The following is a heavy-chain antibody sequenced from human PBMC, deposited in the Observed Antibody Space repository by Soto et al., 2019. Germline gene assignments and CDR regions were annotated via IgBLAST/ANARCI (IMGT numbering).Heavy chain of an antibody. D-gene: IGHD5-12*01. CDR2: IYHSGST. CDR1: RGSISIGGYS. V-gene: IGHV4-30-2*01. Sequence: SETLSLTCAVSRGSISIGGYSWSWLRQPPGKGLEWIGYIYHSGSTYYNPSLKSRVTISVDRSKNQFSLKLSSVTAADTDVYYCAAGGGLPRYYWGQGTLVTVSS. J-gene: IGHJ4*02. CDR3: AAGGGLPRYY.